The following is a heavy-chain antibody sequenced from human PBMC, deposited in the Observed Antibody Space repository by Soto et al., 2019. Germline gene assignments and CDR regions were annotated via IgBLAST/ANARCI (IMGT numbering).Heavy chain of an antibody. CDR2: IDPSDSYT. CDR3: ARHYISNWYWFDP. CDR1: GYNFTSYW. V-gene: IGHV5-10-1*01. D-gene: IGHD4-4*01. J-gene: IGHJ5*02. Sequence: LGESLKISCKGSGYNFTSYWISWVRQMPGKGLEWMGRIDPSDSYTNYSPSFEGHVTIAVDKSISTAYLQWSSLKASDTAMYYCARHYISNWYWFDPWGQGTLVTVSS.